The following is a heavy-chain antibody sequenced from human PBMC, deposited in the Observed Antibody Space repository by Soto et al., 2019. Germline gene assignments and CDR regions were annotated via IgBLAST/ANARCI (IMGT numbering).Heavy chain of an antibody. CDR1: GFTFSSYA. CDR2: IDSSGNNK. J-gene: IGHJ4*02. D-gene: IGHD2-15*01. CDR3: AREFCSGGSCQLFFDY. V-gene: IGHV3-64*02. Sequence: PGGSLRLSCAASGFTFSSYAMHWVRQAPGKGLEWVSAIDSSGNNKYYADSVKGRFTISRDNSKNTMYLQVGSLRAEDMAVYYCAREFCSGGSCQLFFDYWGQGTLVTVSS.